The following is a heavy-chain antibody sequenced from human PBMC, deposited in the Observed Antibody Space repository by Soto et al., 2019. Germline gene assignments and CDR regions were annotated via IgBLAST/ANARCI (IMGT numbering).Heavy chain of an antibody. V-gene: IGHV3-33*01. J-gene: IGHJ6*02. CDR3: ARGSWGRQQLAPYYYYYGMDV. Sequence: QVQLVESGGGVVQPGRSLRLSCAASGFTFSSYGMHWVRQAPGKGLEWVAVIWYDGSNKYYADSVKGRFTISRDNSKTTLYLQMTSLRAEDTAVYYCARGSWGRQQLAPYYYYYGMDVWGQGTTVTVSS. CDR2: IWYDGSNK. D-gene: IGHD6-13*01. CDR1: GFTFSSYG.